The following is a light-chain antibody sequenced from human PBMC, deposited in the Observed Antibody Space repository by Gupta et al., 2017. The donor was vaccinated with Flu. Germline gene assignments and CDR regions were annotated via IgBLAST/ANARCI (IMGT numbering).Light chain of an antibody. V-gene: IGLV8-61*01. Sequence: TSTFTCRDTSGSVVVSYWSSCHQHTTAQAPRALLWRTKNGSAGLPSDFSDSMLENTPSLTISGTQADEESDYYCRRYKGNVIWVFGGGTKLTVL. J-gene: IGLJ2*01. CDR2: RTK. CDR1: SGSVVVSYW. CDR3: RRYKGNVIWV.